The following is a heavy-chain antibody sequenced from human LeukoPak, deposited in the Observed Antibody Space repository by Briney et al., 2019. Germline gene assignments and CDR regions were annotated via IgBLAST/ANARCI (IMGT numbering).Heavy chain of an antibody. Sequence: SVKVSCKASGGTFSSYAISWVRQAPGQGLEWMGRIIPIFGTANYAQKFQGRVTITTDESTSTAYMELSSLRSEDTAVYYCATRLRFLESYYFDYWGQGTLVAVSS. CDR3: ATRLRFLESYYFDY. V-gene: IGHV1-69*05. D-gene: IGHD3-3*01. CDR1: GGTFSSYA. CDR2: IIPIFGTA. J-gene: IGHJ4*02.